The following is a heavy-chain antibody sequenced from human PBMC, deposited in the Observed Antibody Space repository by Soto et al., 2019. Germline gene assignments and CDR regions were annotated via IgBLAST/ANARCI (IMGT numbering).Heavy chain of an antibody. Sequence: QVQLVQSGAAVKKPGSSVKVSCKSSGGTFSTYAISWVRQAPGQGLEWMGGIIPIFGTANYAQKFQGRVTITADESTTXDYXEXTSLRSEDTAVYYCARDEMVVATGSRTWHYYYGMDVWGQGTTVTVSS. CDR3: ARDEMVVATGSRTWHYYYGMDV. J-gene: IGHJ6*02. CDR1: GGTFSTYA. CDR2: IIPIFGTA. D-gene: IGHD2-15*01. V-gene: IGHV1-69*12.